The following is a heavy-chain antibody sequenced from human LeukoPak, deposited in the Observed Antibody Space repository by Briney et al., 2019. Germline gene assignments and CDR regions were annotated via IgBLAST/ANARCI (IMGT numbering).Heavy chain of an antibody. V-gene: IGHV3-23*01. CDR2: ISGSGGST. Sequence: PGGSLRLSCAGSGFTFNNAWMSWVRQAPGKGLEWVSAISGSGGSTYYADSVKGRFTISRDNSKNTLYLQMNSLRAEDTAVYYCAKQIYDILTGRDYWGQGTLVTVSS. CDR3: AKQIYDILTGRDY. CDR1: GFTFNNAW. J-gene: IGHJ4*02. D-gene: IGHD3-9*01.